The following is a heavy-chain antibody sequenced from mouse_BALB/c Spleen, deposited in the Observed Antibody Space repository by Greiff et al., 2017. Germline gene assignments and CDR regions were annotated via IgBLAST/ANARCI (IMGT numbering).Heavy chain of an antibody. V-gene: IGHV1-7*01. CDR2: INPSTGYT. CDR1: GYTFTSYW. J-gene: IGHJ4*01. D-gene: IGHD2-10*02. Sequence: VQLQQSGAELAKPGASVKMSCKASGYTFTSYWMHWVKQRPGQGLEWIGYINPSTGYTEYNQKFKDKATLTADKSSSTAYMQLSSLTSEDSAVYYCARRYGKDAMDYWGQGTSGTVSS. CDR3: ARRYGKDAMDY.